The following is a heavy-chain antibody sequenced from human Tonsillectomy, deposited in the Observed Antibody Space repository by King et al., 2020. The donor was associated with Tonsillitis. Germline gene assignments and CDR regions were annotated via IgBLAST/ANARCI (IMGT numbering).Heavy chain of an antibody. V-gene: IGHV4-59*01. CDR2: IYYSGST. D-gene: IGHD1-26*01. CDR1: GGAISSYY. J-gene: IGHJ5*02. CDR3: ARGIRIVTALGWFDP. Sequence: QLQESGPGLVKPSETLSLTCTISGGAISSYYLSWIRQSPGKGLEWVGYIYYSGSTNYNPPLKSRVTLSVDTSKNQFSLKLSSVTAADTAVYYCARGIRIVTALGWFDPWGQGTQVTVSS.